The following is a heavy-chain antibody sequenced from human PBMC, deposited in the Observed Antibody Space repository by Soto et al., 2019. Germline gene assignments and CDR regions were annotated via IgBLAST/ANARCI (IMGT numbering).Heavy chain of an antibody. Sequence: QVQLQESGPGLVKPSGTLSLTCAVSGRSISSSYWWSWVRQPPGKGLEWIGEIYHSGSTNYNTSLKSRVTISVAKSKNQFSRKVTSVTAADTAVYYCAGVSGSYCYGMDGWGQGTTVTVSS. V-gene: IGHV4-4*02. CDR2: IYHSGST. CDR1: GRSISSSYW. J-gene: IGHJ6*02. CDR3: AGVSGSYCYGMDG.